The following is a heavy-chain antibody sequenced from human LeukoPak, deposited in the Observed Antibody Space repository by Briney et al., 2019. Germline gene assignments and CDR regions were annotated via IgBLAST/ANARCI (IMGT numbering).Heavy chain of an antibody. D-gene: IGHD6-6*01. V-gene: IGHV1-2*02. Sequence: ASVKVSCKASGYTFTGYYMHWVRQAPGQGLEWMGWINPNSGGTNYAQKFQGRVTMTRDTSISTAYMELSRLRSDDTAVYYCAREADSSSLGWFDLWGQGTLVTVSS. CDR3: AREADSSSLGWFDL. CDR1: GYTFTGYY. CDR2: INPNSGGT. J-gene: IGHJ5*02.